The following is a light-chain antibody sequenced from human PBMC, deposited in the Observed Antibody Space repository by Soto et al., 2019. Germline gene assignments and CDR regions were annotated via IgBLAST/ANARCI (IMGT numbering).Light chain of an antibody. J-gene: IGLJ1*01. CDR3: QSYDISLNHYV. Sequence: QPVLTQPPSVSGAPRQRVTISCTGSSSNIGADYDVHWYQHVPGTTPKLLNFDNNNRPSGVPDRFSGSKSGNSASLVISGLQAEDEADYYCQSYDISLNHYVFGGGTKVTVL. CDR2: DNN. CDR1: SSNIGADYD. V-gene: IGLV1-40*01.